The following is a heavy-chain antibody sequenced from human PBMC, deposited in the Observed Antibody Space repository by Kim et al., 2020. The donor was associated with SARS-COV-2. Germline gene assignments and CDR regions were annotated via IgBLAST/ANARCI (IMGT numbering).Heavy chain of an antibody. J-gene: IGHJ4*02. V-gene: IGHV3-15*01. D-gene: IGHD3-16*01. CDR3: TTRGSRKLALNFDY. Sequence: GGSLRLSCAASGFTFSNAWMSWVRQAPGKGLEWVGRIKSKTDGGTTDYAAHVKGRFTISRDESKNTLYMQMNSLKTEDTAVYYCTTRGSRKLALNFDYWGQGTLVTVSS. CDR2: IKSKTDGGTT. CDR1: GFTFSNAW.